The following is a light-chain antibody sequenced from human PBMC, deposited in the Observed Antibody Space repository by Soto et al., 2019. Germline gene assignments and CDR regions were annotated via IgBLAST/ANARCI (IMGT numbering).Light chain of an antibody. CDR3: SSYISTSTLNV. Sequence: QSALTQPASVSGSPGHSITISCSGTSSDVGGYNYVSWYQQHPGKAPKLMIYDVSNRPSGVSNRFSGSKSDNTASLTISGLQAEDEADYYCSSYISTSTLNVFGTGTKLTVL. J-gene: IGLJ1*01. V-gene: IGLV2-14*03. CDR2: DVS. CDR1: SSDVGGYNY.